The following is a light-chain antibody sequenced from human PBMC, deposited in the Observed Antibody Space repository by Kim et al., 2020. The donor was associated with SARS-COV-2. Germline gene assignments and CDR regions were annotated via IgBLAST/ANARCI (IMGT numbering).Light chain of an antibody. CDR3: VQDTHWPPWT. CDR2: KVS. V-gene: IGKV2-30*02. CDR1: QSLVHSDGNTY. J-gene: IGKJ1*01. Sequence: DVVMTQSPLSLPVTLGQPASISCRSSQSLVHSDGNTYLNWFQQRPGQSPRRLIYKVSNRDSGVPYRFSGSGSGTDFTQKISRVAAEDVGDYYCVQDTHWPPWTFGQGTKVDIK.